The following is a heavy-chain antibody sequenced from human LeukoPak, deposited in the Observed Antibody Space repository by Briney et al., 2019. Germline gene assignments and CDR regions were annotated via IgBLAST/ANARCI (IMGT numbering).Heavy chain of an antibody. CDR1: GGSISSGGHY. CDR3: ARDRQDIVVVVAATYTEIGGMDV. V-gene: IGHV4-31*03. D-gene: IGHD2-15*01. J-gene: IGHJ6*02. CDR2: IYYSGNT. Sequence: SQTLSLTCTVSGGSISSGGHYWSWIRRHPGKGLEWIGYIYYSGNTYYNPSLKSRVIISLDTSKNQFSLQLNSVTPEDTAVYYCARDRQDIVVVVAATYTEIGGMDVWGQGTTVTVSS.